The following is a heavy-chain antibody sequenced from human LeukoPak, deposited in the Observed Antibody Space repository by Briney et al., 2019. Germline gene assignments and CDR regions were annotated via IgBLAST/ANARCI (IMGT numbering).Heavy chain of an antibody. V-gene: IGHV1-18*01. Sequence: ASVKVSCKAPGYTFTSYGISWVRQAPGQGLEWMGWISAYNGNTNYAQKLQGRVTMTTDTSTSTAYMELRSLRSDDTAVYYCARPHDYDFWSGYPNNWFDPWGQGTLVTVSS. CDR2: ISAYNGNT. D-gene: IGHD3-3*01. CDR3: ARPHDYDFWSGYPNNWFDP. CDR1: GYTFTSYG. J-gene: IGHJ5*02.